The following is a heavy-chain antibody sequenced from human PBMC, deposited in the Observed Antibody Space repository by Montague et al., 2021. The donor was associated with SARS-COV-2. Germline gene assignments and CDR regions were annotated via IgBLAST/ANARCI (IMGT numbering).Heavy chain of an antibody. CDR3: ASSGITLTGLDAFDI. J-gene: IGHJ3*02. V-gene: IGHV6-1*01. Sequence: CAISGDSVARQRGGSEWLRPSLPRGLQCVGRTYHRSKWDSDYAESVKRRLVITPDTSKNQVSLQLNSVIPEDTAVYFCASSGITLTGLDAFDIWGQGTMVTVSS. CDR1: GDSVARQRGG. D-gene: IGHD3-9*01. CDR2: TYHRSKWDS.